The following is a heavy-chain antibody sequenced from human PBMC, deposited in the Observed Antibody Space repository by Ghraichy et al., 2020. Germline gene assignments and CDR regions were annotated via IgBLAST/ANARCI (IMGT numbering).Heavy chain of an antibody. CDR2: FDPEDGET. Sequence: ASVKVSCKVSGYTLTELSMHWVRQAPGKGLEWMGGFDPEDGETIYAQKFQGRVTMTEDTSTDTAYMELSSLRSEDTAVYYCATASPPTRAYGDYPFDPWGQGTLVTVSS. CDR3: ATASPPTRAYGDYPFDP. CDR1: GYTLTELS. V-gene: IGHV1-24*01. D-gene: IGHD4-17*01. J-gene: IGHJ5*02.